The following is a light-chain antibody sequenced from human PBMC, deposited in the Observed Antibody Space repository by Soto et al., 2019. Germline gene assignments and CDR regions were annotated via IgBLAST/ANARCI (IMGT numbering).Light chain of an antibody. CDR1: QSVSSY. J-gene: IGKJ1*01. Sequence: SPATLSLSRSERATLSCRASQSVSSYLAWYQQKPGQAPRLLIYDASNRATGIPARFSGSGSGTDFTLTISSLEPEDFAVYYCQQRSNLPWTFGQGTKVDIK. CDR2: DAS. V-gene: IGKV3-11*01. CDR3: QQRSNLPWT.